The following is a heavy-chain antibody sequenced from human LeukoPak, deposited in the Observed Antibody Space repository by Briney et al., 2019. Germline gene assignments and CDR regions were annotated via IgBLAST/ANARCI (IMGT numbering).Heavy chain of an antibody. V-gene: IGHV3-30*18. CDR1: GFTFSSYG. Sequence: PGGSLRPSCAASGFTFSSYGMHWVRQAPGKGLEWVAVISYDGSNKYYADSVKGRFTISRDNSKNTLYLQMNSLRAEDTAVYYCAKVCSGGSCGYGMDVWGQGTTVTVSS. D-gene: IGHD2-15*01. J-gene: IGHJ6*02. CDR2: ISYDGSNK. CDR3: AKVCSGGSCGYGMDV.